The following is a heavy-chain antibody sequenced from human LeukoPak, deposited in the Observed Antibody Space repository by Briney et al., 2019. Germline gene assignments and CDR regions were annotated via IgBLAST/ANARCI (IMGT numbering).Heavy chain of an antibody. CDR2: VSPYNGHT. CDR1: GYTFTNYG. D-gene: IGHD1-26*01. V-gene: IGHV1-18*01. J-gene: IGHJ4*02. Sequence: ASVKVSCKASGYTFTNYGFSWVRQAPGQGLEWMGWVSPYNGHTNYVQKLPGRVTMTTDTSTSTAYMELRSLRSDDTAVYYCARDPDSGSYSSGYWGQGTLVTVSS. CDR3: ARDPDSGSYSSGY.